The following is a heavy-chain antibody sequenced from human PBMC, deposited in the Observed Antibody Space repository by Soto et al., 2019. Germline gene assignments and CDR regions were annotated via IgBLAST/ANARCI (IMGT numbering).Heavy chain of an antibody. Sequence: GGSLRLSCAASGFTFISYGIHFFRQAPGKGLEWVAVISYDGSNKYYADSVKGRFTISRDNSKNTLYLQMNSLRAEDTAVYYCAKDLEGATLFDYWGQGTLVTVSS. V-gene: IGHV3-30*18. CDR3: AKDLEGATLFDY. CDR1: GFTFISYG. D-gene: IGHD1-26*01. J-gene: IGHJ4*02. CDR2: ISYDGSNK.